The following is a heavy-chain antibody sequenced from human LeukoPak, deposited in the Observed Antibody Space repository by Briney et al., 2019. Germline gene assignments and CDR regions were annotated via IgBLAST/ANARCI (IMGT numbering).Heavy chain of an antibody. CDR3: ARGDGGYYYGMDV. Sequence: GGSLRLSCAASGFTFSSYAMSWVRQAPGKGLEWVSAISGSGGSTYYADSVKGRFTISRDNTENSLYLQMNSLRAEDTAVYYCARGDGGYYYGMDVWGKGTTVTVSS. J-gene: IGHJ6*04. CDR1: GFTFSSYA. CDR2: ISGSGGST. V-gene: IGHV3-23*01. D-gene: IGHD4-23*01.